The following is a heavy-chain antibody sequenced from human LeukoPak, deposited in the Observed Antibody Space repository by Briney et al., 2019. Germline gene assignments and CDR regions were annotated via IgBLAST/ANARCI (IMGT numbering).Heavy chain of an antibody. CDR3: ARDLRFRTTVVTQD. CDR1: GYTFTFYY. Sequence: ASVTVSFTSSGYTFTFYYMHWVRQAPGQGLEWMGWINPNSGGTNYAQKFLGRVTMTRDTSISTAYMELSRLRSDDTAVYYCARDLRFRTTVVTQDWGQGTLVTVSS. J-gene: IGHJ4*02. CDR2: INPNSGGT. D-gene: IGHD4-23*01. V-gene: IGHV1-2*02.